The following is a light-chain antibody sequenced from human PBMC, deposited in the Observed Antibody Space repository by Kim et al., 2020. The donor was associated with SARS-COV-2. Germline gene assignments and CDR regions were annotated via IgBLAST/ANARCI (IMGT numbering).Light chain of an antibody. Sequence: LSPGERATLSCRASQSVGSSYVAWYQKKLGQAPSLLIYGASRTATAIPDRCSGSGSATDFTLTISRLEPEDFAVYYCQQYGSSPFTFGQGTRLEIK. CDR1: QSVGSSY. V-gene: IGKV3-20*01. J-gene: IGKJ2*01. CDR3: QQYGSSPFT. CDR2: GAS.